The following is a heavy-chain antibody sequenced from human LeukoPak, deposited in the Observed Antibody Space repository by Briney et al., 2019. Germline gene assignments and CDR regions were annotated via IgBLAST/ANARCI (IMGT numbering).Heavy chain of an antibody. CDR2: ISYDGSNK. CDR3: ARHGGGNYDISTGYVFFPY. CDR1: GFTFSDYY. D-gene: IGHD3-9*01. V-gene: IGHV3-30*03. Sequence: PGGSLRLSCAASGFTFSDYYMSWIRQAPGKGLEWVAVISYDGSNKYYADSVKGRFTISRDNSKNTLYLQMNSLRAEDTAVYYCARHGGGNYDISTGYVFFPYWGQGTLVTVSS. J-gene: IGHJ4*02.